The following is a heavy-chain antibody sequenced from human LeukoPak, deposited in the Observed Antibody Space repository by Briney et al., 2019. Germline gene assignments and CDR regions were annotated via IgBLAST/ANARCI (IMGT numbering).Heavy chain of an antibody. CDR3: ARSIGRVTGITSFDY. D-gene: IGHD1-7*01. CDR1: GVSFSGYY. V-gene: IGHV4-34*01. CDR2: INHSGST. J-gene: IGHJ4*02. Sequence: SETLSLTCAVYGVSFSGYYWSWIRQPPGKGLEWIGEINHSGSTNYNPSLKSRVTISVDTSKNQFSLKLSSVTAADTAVYYCARSIGRVTGITSFDYWGQGTLVTVSS.